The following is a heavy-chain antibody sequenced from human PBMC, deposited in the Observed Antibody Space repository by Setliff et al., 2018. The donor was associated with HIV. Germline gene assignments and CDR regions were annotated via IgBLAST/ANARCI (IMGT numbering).Heavy chain of an antibody. J-gene: IGHJ3*02. V-gene: IGHV4-38-2*02. D-gene: IGHD2-2*01. Sequence: KTSETLSLTCTVSGYSISSGYYWGWIRQPPGKGLEWIGSIYHSGSTYYNPSLKSRVTISVDTSKNQFSLKLSSVTAADTAVYYCARDPRSPVGAFDIWGQGTMVTVSS. CDR3: ARDPRSPVGAFDI. CDR2: IYHSGST. CDR1: GYSISSGYY.